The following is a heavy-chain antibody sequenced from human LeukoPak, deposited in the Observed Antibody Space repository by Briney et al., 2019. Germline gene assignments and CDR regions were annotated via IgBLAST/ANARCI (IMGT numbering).Heavy chain of an antibody. V-gene: IGHV3-23*01. CDR3: ARGGILYGMDV. D-gene: IGHD6-13*01. J-gene: IGHJ6*02. Sequence: GGSLRLSCAASGFTFSSYEMNWVRQAPGKGLEWVSAISATGGSTYYADSVKGRFTISRDNSKNTLYLQMNSLRAEDTAAYYCARGGILYGMDVWGQGTTVTVSS. CDR1: GFTFSSYE. CDR2: ISATGGST.